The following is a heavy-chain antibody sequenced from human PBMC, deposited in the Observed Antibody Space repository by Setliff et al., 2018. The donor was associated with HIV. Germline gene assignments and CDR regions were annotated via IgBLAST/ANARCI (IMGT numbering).Heavy chain of an antibody. CDR1: GGSIYGSDYY. V-gene: IGHV4-39*01. CDR3: ARGGSGNSYNGAFDY. CDR2: IYYSGST. D-gene: IGHD3-10*01. J-gene: IGHJ4*02. Sequence: PSETLSLTCTVSGGSIYGSDYYWGWIRQPPGKGLESIGSIYYSGSTYYKPSLKSRVTISVDTSKNQFSLKLSSVTAADTAVYYCARGGSGNSYNGAFDYWGQGTLVTVSS.